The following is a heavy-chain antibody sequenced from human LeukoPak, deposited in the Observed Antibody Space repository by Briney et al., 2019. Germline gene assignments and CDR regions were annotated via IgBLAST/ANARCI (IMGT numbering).Heavy chain of an antibody. CDR3: ARDLRALTYYYDSSGYHYLPYYGMDV. CDR1: GYTFTSYY. J-gene: IGHJ6*02. CDR2: INPSGGST. V-gene: IGHV1-46*01. Sequence: ALVKVSCKASGYTFTSYYMHWVRQAPGQGLEWMGIINPSGGSTSYAQKFQGRVTMTRDTSTSTVYMELSSLRSEDTAVYYCARDLRALTYYYDSSGYHYLPYYGMDVWGQGTTVTVSS. D-gene: IGHD3-22*01.